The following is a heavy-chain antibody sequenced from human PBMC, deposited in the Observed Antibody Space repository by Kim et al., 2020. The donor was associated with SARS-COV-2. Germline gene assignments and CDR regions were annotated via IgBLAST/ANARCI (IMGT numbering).Heavy chain of an antibody. Sequence: GGSLRLSCAASGFPFRSYAMTWVRRTPGKGLEWVSGISGSGGSTYYVDSVKGRFTISRDNSKNTLYLQTNSLRAEDTALYYCAKVRSTYYYYYGMDVWGQGTTVTVSS. J-gene: IGHJ6*02. V-gene: IGHV3-23*01. CDR2: ISGSGGST. CDR1: GFPFRSYA. CDR3: AKVRSTYYYYYGMDV.